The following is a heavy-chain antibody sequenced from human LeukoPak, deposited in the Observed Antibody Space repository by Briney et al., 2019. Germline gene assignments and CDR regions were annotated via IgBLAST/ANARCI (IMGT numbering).Heavy chain of an antibody. Sequence: KPSETLSLTCSVSGDSIRSYYWSWIRQPPGKGLEWVAYIHYSGHTNYNPALKSRVTISVDTSKNQFSLKLSSVTAADTAVYYCARFTAGSGSHQSIDYWGQGTLVTVSS. D-gene: IGHD1-26*01. CDR3: ARFTAGSGSHQSIDY. V-gene: IGHV4-59*12. J-gene: IGHJ4*02. CDR2: IHYSGHT. CDR1: GDSIRSYY.